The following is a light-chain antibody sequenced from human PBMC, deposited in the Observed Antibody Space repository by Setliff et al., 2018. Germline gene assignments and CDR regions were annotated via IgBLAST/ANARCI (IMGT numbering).Light chain of an antibody. CDR2: DVS. Sequence: SDVGGYNYVSWYQQHPGKVPKLMIYDVSNRPSGVSNRFSGSKSGDTASLTISGLQAEDEADYFCTSYTTGGTYVFGAGTKVTVL. J-gene: IGLJ1*01. CDR1: SDVGGYNY. V-gene: IGLV2-14*03. CDR3: TSYTTGGTYV.